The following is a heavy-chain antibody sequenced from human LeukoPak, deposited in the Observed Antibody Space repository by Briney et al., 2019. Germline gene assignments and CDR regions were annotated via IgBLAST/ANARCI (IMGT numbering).Heavy chain of an antibody. CDR3: ARDRRYCSSTSCYSEPVMDV. V-gene: IGHV3-21*01. CDR2: ISSSSSYI. CDR1: GFTFSSYS. J-gene: IGHJ6*03. Sequence: GGSLRLSCAASGFTFSSYSMNWVRQAPGKGLEWVSSISSSSSYIYHADSVKGRFTISRDNAKNSLYLQMNSLRAEDTAVYYCARDRRYCSSTSCYSEPVMDVWGKGTTVTVSS. D-gene: IGHD2-2*02.